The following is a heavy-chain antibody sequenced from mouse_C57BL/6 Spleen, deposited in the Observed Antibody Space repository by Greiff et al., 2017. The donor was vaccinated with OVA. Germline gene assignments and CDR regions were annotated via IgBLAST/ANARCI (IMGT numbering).Heavy chain of an antibody. Sequence: EVKLMESGGGLVKPGGSLKLSCAASGFTFSSYAMSWVRQTPEKRLEWVATISDGGSYTYYPDNVKGRFTISRDNAKNNLYLQMSHLKSEDTAMYYCARVHYGSGESLYYFDYWGQGTTLTVSS. V-gene: IGHV5-4*03. D-gene: IGHD1-1*01. J-gene: IGHJ2*01. CDR3: ARVHYGSGESLYYFDY. CDR1: GFTFSSYA. CDR2: ISDGGSYT.